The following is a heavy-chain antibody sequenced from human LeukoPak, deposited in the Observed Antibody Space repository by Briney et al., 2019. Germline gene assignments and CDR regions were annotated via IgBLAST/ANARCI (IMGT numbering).Heavy chain of an antibody. V-gene: IGHV1-2*02. CDR1: GYTFTGYY. J-gene: IGHJ4*02. Sequence: ASVKVSCKASGYTFTGYYMHWVRQAPGQGLEWMGWNNPNSGGTNYAQKFQGRVTMTRDTSISTAYMELSRLRSDDTAVYYCARALLGYCSSTCCHEFDYWGQGTLVTVSS. CDR2: NNPNSGGT. CDR3: ARALLGYCSSTCCHEFDY. D-gene: IGHD2-2*01.